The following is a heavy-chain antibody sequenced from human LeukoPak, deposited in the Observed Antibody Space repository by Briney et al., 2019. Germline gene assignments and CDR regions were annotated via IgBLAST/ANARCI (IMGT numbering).Heavy chain of an antibody. D-gene: IGHD3-22*01. V-gene: IGHV5-51*01. CDR2: IYPGDSDT. J-gene: IGHJ4*02. CDR3: ARLTNIGYFESSGYFDY. Sequence: GESLKISCKGSGYSFTNYWIGWVRQMPGKGLEWMGIIYPGDSDTKYSPSFQGQVTISADKSICTAYLQWSSLKASDTAIYYCARLTNIGYFESSGYFDYWGQGTLVTVSS. CDR1: GYSFTNYW.